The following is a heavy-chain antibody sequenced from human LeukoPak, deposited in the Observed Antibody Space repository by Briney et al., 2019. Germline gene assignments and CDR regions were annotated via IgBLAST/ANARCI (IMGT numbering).Heavy chain of an antibody. J-gene: IGHJ4*01. Sequence: GASVKVSCKASGYTFTSYAVNWVRQAPGQRFEWLGWIDAGNGKTKYSQEFQGRVTITRDTSASTVYMELSRLRSEDMAVYYCARGRWSGHTVDYYFDYWGQGTLVTVSS. CDR2: IDAGNGKT. V-gene: IGHV1-3*03. CDR3: ARGRWSGHTVDYYFDY. D-gene: IGHD3-3*01. CDR1: GYTFTSYA.